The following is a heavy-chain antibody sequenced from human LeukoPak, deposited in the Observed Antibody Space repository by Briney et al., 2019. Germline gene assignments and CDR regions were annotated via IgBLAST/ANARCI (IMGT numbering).Heavy chain of an antibody. D-gene: IGHD4-17*01. V-gene: IGHV4-34*01. CDR1: GGSISGYY. CDR3: ARTLRGLFGY. Sequence: SETLSLTCTVSGGSISGYYWSWIRQPPGKGLEWIGEINHSGSTNYNPSLKSRVTISVDTSKNQFSLKLSSVTAADTAVYYCARTLRGLFGYWGQGTLVTVSS. CDR2: INHSGST. J-gene: IGHJ4*02.